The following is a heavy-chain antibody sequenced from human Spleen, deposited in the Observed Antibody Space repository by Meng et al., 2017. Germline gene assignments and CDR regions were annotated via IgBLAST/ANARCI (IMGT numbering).Heavy chain of an antibody. CDR1: GGSFSGYY. Sequence: SETLSLTCAVSGGSFSGYYWSWIRQPPGKGLEWIGEINHSGSTNYNPSLESRATISVDTSQNNLSLKLSSVTAADSAVYYCARGPTTMAHDFDYWGQGTLVTVSS. CDR2: INHSGST. CDR3: ARGPTTMAHDFDY. V-gene: IGHV4-34*01. J-gene: IGHJ4*02. D-gene: IGHD4-11*01.